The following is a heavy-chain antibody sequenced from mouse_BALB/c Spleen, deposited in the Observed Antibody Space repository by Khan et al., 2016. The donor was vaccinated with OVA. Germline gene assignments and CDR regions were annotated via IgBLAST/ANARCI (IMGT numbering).Heavy chain of an antibody. D-gene: IGHD2-1*01. J-gene: IGHJ4*01. CDR3: TIGNYPYYARAY. CDR2: INPNNGDS. CDR1: GYTFTRYW. Sequence: QVQLQQSGAELVKPGASVKLSCKASGYTFTRYWMHWVKLRPGQGFEWIGEINPNNGDSNYNEKFKRKATLTVDKSSSTAYMQLSSLTSEDSAVYYGTIGNYPYYARAYWGQGTSVTVSS. V-gene: IGHV1S81*02.